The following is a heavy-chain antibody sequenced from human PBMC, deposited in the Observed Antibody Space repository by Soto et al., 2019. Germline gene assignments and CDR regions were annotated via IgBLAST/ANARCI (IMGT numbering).Heavy chain of an antibody. CDR3: AHIVVAGLGYYFDY. Sequence: QITLKESGPTLVKPTQTLTLTCTFSGFSLSSTRMAVGWLRQPPGKALEWLALIYWDDDKRYSPFLKSRLTITKDTSKIQVVLTMSNMDPVDTARYYCAHIVVAGLGYYFDYWGQGTLVTVST. V-gene: IGHV2-5*02. J-gene: IGHJ4*02. D-gene: IGHD6-19*01. CDR2: IYWDDDK. CDR1: GFSLSSTRMA.